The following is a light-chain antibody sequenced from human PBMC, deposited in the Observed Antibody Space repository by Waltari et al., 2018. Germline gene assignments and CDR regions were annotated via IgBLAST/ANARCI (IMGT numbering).Light chain of an antibody. V-gene: IGLV2-11*01. CDR2: DVT. CDR1: THNLDSYNY. Sequence: SALTQPGSVSGSPGQSVTIPCTGPTHNLDSYNYVPWYQQHPGKAPNLIILDVTKRPSGVPDRLSGSKSGNTASLTISGLRAEDEAEYYCCSYAGSYTWVFGGGTKLTVV. CDR3: CSYAGSYTWV. J-gene: IGLJ3*02.